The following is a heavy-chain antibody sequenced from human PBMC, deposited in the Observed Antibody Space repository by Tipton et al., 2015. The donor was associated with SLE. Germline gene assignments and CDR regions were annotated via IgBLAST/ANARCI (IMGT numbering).Heavy chain of an antibody. Sequence: TLSLTCTVSGGSISSYYWSWIRQPPGKGLEWIGSIYYSGSTYYNPSLKSRVTISVDTSKNQFSLKLSSVTAADTAVYYCARRAGYSSRPYFDYWGQGTLVTVSS. J-gene: IGHJ4*02. V-gene: IGHV4-59*05. CDR3: ARRAGYSSRPYFDY. D-gene: IGHD6-13*01. CDR2: IYYSGST. CDR1: GGSISSYY.